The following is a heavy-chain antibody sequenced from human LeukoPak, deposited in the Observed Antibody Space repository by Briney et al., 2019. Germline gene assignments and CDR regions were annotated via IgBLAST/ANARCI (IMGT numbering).Heavy chain of an antibody. CDR3: ARDNTGKVYDSSGNFDY. J-gene: IGHJ4*02. CDR1: GFTFSRYS. CDR2: ISSSSSYI. D-gene: IGHD3-22*01. V-gene: IGHV3-21*01. Sequence: PGGSLRLSCAASGFTFSRYSMNWVRQAPGKGLEWVSSISSSSSYIYYADSVKGRFTISRDNAKNSLYLQMNSLRAEDTAVYYCARDNTGKVYDSSGNFDYWGQGTLVTVSS.